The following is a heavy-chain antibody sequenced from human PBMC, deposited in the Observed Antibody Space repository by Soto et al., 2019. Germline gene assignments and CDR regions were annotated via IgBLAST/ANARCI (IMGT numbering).Heavy chain of an antibody. CDR1: GFTFNSAL. CDR3: TTGLAATGTNY. J-gene: IGHJ4*02. D-gene: IGHD6-13*01. Sequence: GGSLRLSCVASGFTFNSALMSGVRQAPGKGLEWVGRIKSKTDGGTTDFAAPVKGRFTISRDDSKNTVYLQMNSLKIEDTAVYYCTTGLAATGTNYWGQGTLVTVSS. CDR2: IKSKTDGGTT. V-gene: IGHV3-15*01.